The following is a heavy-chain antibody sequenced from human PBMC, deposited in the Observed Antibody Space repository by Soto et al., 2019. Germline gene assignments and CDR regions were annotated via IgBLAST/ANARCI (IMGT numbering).Heavy chain of an antibody. CDR2: ISYDGSNK. CDR3: AKGVSGGSYFDY. V-gene: IGHV3-30*18. J-gene: IGHJ4*02. Sequence: QVQLVESGGGVVQPGRSQRLSCAASGFTFSSYGMHWVRQAPGKGLEWVAVISYDGSNKYYADSVKGRFTISRDNSKNTLYLQMNSLRAEDTAVYYCAKGVSGGSYFDYWGQGTLVTVSS. CDR1: GFTFSSYG. D-gene: IGHD1-26*01.